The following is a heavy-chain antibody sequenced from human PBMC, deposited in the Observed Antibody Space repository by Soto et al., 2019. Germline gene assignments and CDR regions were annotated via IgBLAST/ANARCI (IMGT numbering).Heavy chain of an antibody. D-gene: IGHD3-10*01. J-gene: IGHJ5*02. CDR1: GFTFSDYH. V-gene: IGHV3-11*01. CDR3: ARDGTKRGSWFDP. Sequence: QVQLVESGGGLVKPGGSLRLSCAASGFTFSDYHMSWIRQAPGKGLEWVSYISNTASTINYADSVKGRFAISRDNAKNSVYLQRNRLRAEDTAVYYCARDGTKRGSWFDPWGQGTLVTVSS. CDR2: ISNTASTI.